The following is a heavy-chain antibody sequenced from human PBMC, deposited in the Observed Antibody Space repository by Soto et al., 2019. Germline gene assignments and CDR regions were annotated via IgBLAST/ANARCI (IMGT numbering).Heavy chain of an antibody. CDR3: ARGKWELSYYFDY. V-gene: IGHV1-2*04. J-gene: IGHJ4*02. Sequence: ASVKVSCKASGYTFTVYYMHWVRQAPGQGLEWMGWINPNSGGTNYAQKFQGWVTMTRDTSISTAYMELSRLRSDDTAVYYCARGKWELSYYFDYWGQGTLVTVS. CDR1: GYTFTVYY. D-gene: IGHD1-26*01. CDR2: INPNSGGT.